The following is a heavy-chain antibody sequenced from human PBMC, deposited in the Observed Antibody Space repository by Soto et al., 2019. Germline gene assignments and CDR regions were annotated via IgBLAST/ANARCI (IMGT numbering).Heavy chain of an antibody. CDR2: IYWDDDE. J-gene: IGHJ1*01. Sequence: QITLKESGPPLVKPTQTLTLTCTFSGFSLSTSGVGVGWIRQPPGKALEWLAVIYWDDDERYSPSLKSSLTITKDTSKNQVVLTMTNVDPVDTATYYCAHGVGSGNSAYFQHWGQGTLVTVSS. V-gene: IGHV2-5*02. CDR3: AHGVGSGNSAYFQH. CDR1: GFSLSTSGVG. D-gene: IGHD3-3*01.